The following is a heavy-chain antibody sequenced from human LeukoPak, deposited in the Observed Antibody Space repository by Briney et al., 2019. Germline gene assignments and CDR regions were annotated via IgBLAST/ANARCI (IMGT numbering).Heavy chain of an antibody. J-gene: IGHJ4*02. D-gene: IGHD2-21*02. CDR1: GFTFSSYA. Sequence: GGSLRLSCAASGFTFSSYAMSWVRQAPGKGLEWVSAISGSGGSTYYADSVKGRFTISRDNSKNTLYLQMNSLRAEDTAVYYCAKTAVVVTAIGSFFDYWGQGTLVTVSS. V-gene: IGHV3-23*01. CDR2: ISGSGGST. CDR3: AKTAVVVTAIGSFFDY.